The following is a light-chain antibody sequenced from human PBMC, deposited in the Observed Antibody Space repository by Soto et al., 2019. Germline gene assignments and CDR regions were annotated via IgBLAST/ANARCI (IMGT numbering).Light chain of an antibody. CDR3: QQRSDWPPT. CDR2: DTS. CDR1: QTDGSY. Sequence: EIVLTQSPATLSLSPGERATLSCRASQTDGSYLAWFRQTPGQAPRLLIYDTSIRATGIPARFSGSGSGTDFTLTISSFEAEDLAVYYCQQRSDWPPTFGQGTKVEIK. J-gene: IGKJ1*01. V-gene: IGKV3-11*01.